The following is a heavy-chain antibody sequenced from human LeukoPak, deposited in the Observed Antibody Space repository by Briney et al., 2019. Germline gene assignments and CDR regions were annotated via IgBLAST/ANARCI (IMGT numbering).Heavy chain of an antibody. Sequence: ASVKVSCKASGYTFTGYYMHWVRQAPGQGLEWMGWINPNSGGTNYAQKFQGRVTMARGTSISTAYMELSRLRSDDTAVYYCARGGPNGWWFDPWGQGTLVTVSS. J-gene: IGHJ5*02. V-gene: IGHV1-2*02. CDR2: INPNSGGT. D-gene: IGHD6-19*01. CDR1: GYTFTGYY. CDR3: ARGGPNGWWFDP.